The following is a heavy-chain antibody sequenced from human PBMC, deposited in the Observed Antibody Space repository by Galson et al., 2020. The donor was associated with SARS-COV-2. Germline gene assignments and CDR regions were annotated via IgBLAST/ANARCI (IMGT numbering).Heavy chain of an antibody. Sequence: ASVKVSCKVSGYTLTELSMHWVRQAPGKGLEWMGGFDPEDGETIYAQKFQGRVTMTEDTSTDTAYMELSSLRSEDTAVYYCATGVAAAGTPSYYDYDDGMDVWGQGTTVTVSS. CDR2: FDPEDGET. D-gene: IGHD6-13*01. CDR1: GYTLTELS. V-gene: IGHV1-24*01. J-gene: IGHJ6*02. CDR3: ATGVAAAGTPSYYDYDDGMDV.